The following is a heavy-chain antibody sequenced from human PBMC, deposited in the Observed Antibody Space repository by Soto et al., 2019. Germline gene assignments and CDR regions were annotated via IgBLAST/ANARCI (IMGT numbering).Heavy chain of an antibody. J-gene: IGHJ4*01. Sequence: SGGVCCKASGDTVISYYMHWVRQAPGRGLEVMGVINPSGGSTSYAQKFHGSVTITRHTSTRPVYMELSSLRSEDTAVYYCARLFGELQAHYWG. CDR3: ARLFGELQAHY. CDR1: GDTVISYY. V-gene: IGHV1-46*01. CDR2: INPSGGST. D-gene: IGHD3-10*02.